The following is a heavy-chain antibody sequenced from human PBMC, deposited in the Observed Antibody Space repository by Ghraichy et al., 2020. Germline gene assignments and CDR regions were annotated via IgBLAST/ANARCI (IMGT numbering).Heavy chain of an antibody. CDR3: ARDASDSSGYYYVYFDY. J-gene: IGHJ4*02. D-gene: IGHD3-22*01. Sequence: SQTLSLTCTVSGGSISSYYWSWIRQPAGKGLEWIGRIYTSGSTNYNPSLKSRVTMSVDTSKNQFSLKLSSVTAADTAVYYCARDASDSSGYYYVYFDYWGQGTLVTVSS. V-gene: IGHV4-4*07. CDR1: GGSISSYY. CDR2: IYTSGST.